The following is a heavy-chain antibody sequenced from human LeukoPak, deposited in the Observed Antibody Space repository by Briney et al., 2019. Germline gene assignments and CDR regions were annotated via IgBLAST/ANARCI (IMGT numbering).Heavy chain of an antibody. D-gene: IGHD2-2*01. Sequence: ASVKVSCKASGYTFTDYFMHWVRQAPGQGLEWMGWINPNSGATNYAQQFQGRVTMTRDRSISTMFMELSRLTSDDTALYYCARDLGLLCTSIFFPIHYRGQGPLVPLS. CDR2: INPNSGAT. V-gene: IGHV1-2*02. CDR1: GYTFTDYF. J-gene: IGHJ4*02. CDR3: ARDLGLLCTSIFFPIHY.